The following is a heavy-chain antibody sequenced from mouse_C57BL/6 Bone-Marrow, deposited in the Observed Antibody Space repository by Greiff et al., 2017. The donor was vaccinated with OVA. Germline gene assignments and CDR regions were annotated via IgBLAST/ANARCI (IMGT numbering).Heavy chain of an antibody. Sequence: VQLQQSGAELARPGASVKLSCKASGYTFTSYGISWVKQRTGQGLEWIGEIYPRSGNTYYTEKFKGKATLTADKSSSTAYMELRSLTSVDSAVYFCASGRQLRPYYCDYWGQGTTLTVSS. CDR1: GYTFTSYG. J-gene: IGHJ2*01. V-gene: IGHV1-81*01. CDR3: ASGRQLRPYYCDY. D-gene: IGHD3-2*02. CDR2: IYPRSGNT.